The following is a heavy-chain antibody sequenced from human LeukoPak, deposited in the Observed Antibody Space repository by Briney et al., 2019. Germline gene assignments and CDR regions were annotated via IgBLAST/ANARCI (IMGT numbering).Heavy chain of an antibody. V-gene: IGHV4-39*01. CDR1: GGSISSSSYY. D-gene: IGHD1-26*01. J-gene: IGHJ5*02. Sequence: PSETLSLTCTVSGGSISSSSYYWGWIRQPPGKGLDWIGSIYYSGSTYYNPSLKSRNTISVARSKNKLPLKLCSETPADTAKYYCARHSGSYYPGINWFDPWGQGTLVTVSS. CDR3: ARHSGSYYPGINWFDP. CDR2: IYYSGST.